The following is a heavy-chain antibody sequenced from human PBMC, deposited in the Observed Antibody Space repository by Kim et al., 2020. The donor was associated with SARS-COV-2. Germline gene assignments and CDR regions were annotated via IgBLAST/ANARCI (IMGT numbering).Heavy chain of an antibody. CDR3: AKGPILTGYPYYFDY. D-gene: IGHD3-9*01. CDR2: ISWNSGSI. V-gene: IGHV3-9*01. J-gene: IGHJ4*02. Sequence: GGSLRLSCAASGFTFDDYAMHWVRQAPGKGLEWVSGISWNSGSIGYADSVKGRFTISRDNAKNSLYLQMNSLRAEDTALYYCAKGPILTGYPYYFDYWGQGTLVTVSS. CDR1: GFTFDDYA.